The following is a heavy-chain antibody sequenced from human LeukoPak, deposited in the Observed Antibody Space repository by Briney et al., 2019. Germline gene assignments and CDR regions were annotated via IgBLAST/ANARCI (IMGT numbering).Heavy chain of an antibody. V-gene: IGHV1-18*01. CDR3: ARDVGVSGLLLDFDY. Sequence: GASVKVSCTTSVYSFNTFGLSWVRQAPGQGLEWLGWISPYNGKTNYAPKVQGRVTLTTDTSARTAYMELRSLRSDDTAVYYCARDVGVSGLLLDFDYWGQGTLVTVSS. CDR1: VYSFNTFG. CDR2: ISPYNGKT. D-gene: IGHD2-21*01. J-gene: IGHJ4*02.